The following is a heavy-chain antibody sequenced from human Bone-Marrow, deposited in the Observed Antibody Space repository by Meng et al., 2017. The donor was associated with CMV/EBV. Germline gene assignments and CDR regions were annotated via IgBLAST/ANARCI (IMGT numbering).Heavy chain of an antibody. CDR1: GFTFSNYA. CDR2: ISDDGSNK. V-gene: IGHV3-30*04. J-gene: IGHJ6*02. CDR3: ARGTRHLVLSGYYYGKGV. D-gene: IGHD6-6*01. Sequence: GGSLRLSCAASGFTFSNYAMHWVRQAPGKGLEWVVVISDDGSNKQYAGSVKGRFTISRDNSKNTLHLQMSSLRVEDTAVYFCARGTRHLVLSGYYYGKGVWGQGTAVTVSS.